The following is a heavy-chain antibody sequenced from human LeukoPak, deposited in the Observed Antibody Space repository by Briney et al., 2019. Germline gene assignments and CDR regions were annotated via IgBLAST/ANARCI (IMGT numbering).Heavy chain of an antibody. CDR3: AKSGDCPATSCYRGESDHYYYYMDV. CDR2: IRFDGHTK. J-gene: IGHJ6*03. Sequence: PGGSLRLSCAASGFTFSSYGMHWVRQAPGKGPEWVAYIRFDGHTKYYEDSVKGRFSISRDNSKNTLYLQMNSLRPEDTAVYYCAKSGDCPATSCYRGESDHYYYYMDVWGKGTTVTVSS. V-gene: IGHV3-30*02. CDR1: GFTFSSYG. D-gene: IGHD2-2*01.